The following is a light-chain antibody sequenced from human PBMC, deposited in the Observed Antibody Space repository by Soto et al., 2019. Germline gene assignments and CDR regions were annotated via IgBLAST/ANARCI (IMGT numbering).Light chain of an antibody. Sequence: DIQMTQSPSPLSGSVGDRVTITCRASQTISSWLAWYQQKPGKAPKLIIYKASTLKSGVPSRFSGSGSGTEFTLTISSLQPDDVATYYCQHYNSYSEAFGQGTKVDI. CDR2: KAS. J-gene: IGKJ1*01. V-gene: IGKV1-5*03. CDR1: QTISSW. CDR3: QHYNSYSEA.